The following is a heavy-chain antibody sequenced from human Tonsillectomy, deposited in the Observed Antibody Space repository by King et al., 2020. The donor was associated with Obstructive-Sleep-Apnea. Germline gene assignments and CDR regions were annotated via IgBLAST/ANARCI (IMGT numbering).Heavy chain of an antibody. CDR3: ARNGYYCIDY. Sequence: VQLQESGPGLVEPSGTLSLTCTVSGDSITSTNWWSWVRPPPGKGLEWIGEIYQSGSTNYNSSLKSRVTILVDKSKNQFSLKLTSVTDAGTAVYFCARNGYYCIDYWGQGTLVTVSS. V-gene: IGHV4-4*02. D-gene: IGHD1-26*01. CDR1: GDSITSTNW. J-gene: IGHJ4*02. CDR2: IYQSGST.